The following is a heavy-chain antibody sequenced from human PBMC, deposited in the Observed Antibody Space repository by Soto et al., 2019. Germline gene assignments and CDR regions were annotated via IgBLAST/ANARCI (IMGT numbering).Heavy chain of an antibody. CDR3: AGHPGRGWFDP. CDR2: IYYSGST. Sequence: SETLSLTCTVSGGSISSYYWSWIRQPPGKGLEWIGYIYYSGSTNYNPSLKSRVTISVDTSKNQFSLKLSSVTAADTAVYYCAGHPGRGWFDPWGQGTLVTVSS. V-gene: IGHV4-59*08. D-gene: IGHD2-15*01. CDR1: GGSISSYY. J-gene: IGHJ5*02.